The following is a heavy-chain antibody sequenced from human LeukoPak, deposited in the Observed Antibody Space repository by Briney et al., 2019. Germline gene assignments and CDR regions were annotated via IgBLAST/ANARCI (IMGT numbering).Heavy chain of an antibody. CDR1: GGSISSYY. D-gene: IGHD3-3*01. CDR2: IYYSGST. V-gene: IGHV4-59*01. J-gene: IGHJ4*02. CDR3: ARAVYYDFWSGHGRYFDY. Sequence: SETLSLTCTVSGGSISSYYWSWIRQPPGKGLEWIGYIYYSGSTNYNPSLKSRVTISVDTSKNQFSLKLSSVTAADTAVYYCARAVYYDFWSGHGRYFDYWGQRTLVTVSS.